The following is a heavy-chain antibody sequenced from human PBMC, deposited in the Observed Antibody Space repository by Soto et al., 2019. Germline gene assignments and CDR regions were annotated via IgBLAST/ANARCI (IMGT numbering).Heavy chain of an antibody. J-gene: IGHJ4*02. D-gene: IGHD6-19*01. V-gene: IGHV1-69*01. CDR2: IIPLFGTT. Sequence: QVHLVQSGAEVKKPGSSVKVSCRASGGTFNTYGFNWVRQATGQGLEWMGGIIPLFGTTTYAQNFQGRVTITADQSTTTAYMEMSGLTSEDTAVYFCARGGELAGWMPFVSWGQGTLVTVSS. CDR3: ARGGELAGWMPFVS. CDR1: GGTFNTYG.